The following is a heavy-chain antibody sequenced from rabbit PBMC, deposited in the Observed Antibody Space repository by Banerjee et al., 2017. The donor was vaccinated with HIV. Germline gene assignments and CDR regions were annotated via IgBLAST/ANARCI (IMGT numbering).Heavy chain of an antibody. D-gene: IGHD6-1*01. Sequence: QSLEESGGGLVQPEGSLTLTCTASGLDFSSSYYMCWVRQAPGKGLEWIACIYAGGSGSTYYASWAKGRFTISKTSSTTVTLQMTSLTAADTATYFCARSAGYGYDGYGYFNLWGQGTLVTVS. V-gene: IGHV1S40*01. CDR3: ARSAGYGYDGYGYFNL. J-gene: IGHJ4*01. CDR1: GLDFSSSYY. CDR2: IYAGGSGST.